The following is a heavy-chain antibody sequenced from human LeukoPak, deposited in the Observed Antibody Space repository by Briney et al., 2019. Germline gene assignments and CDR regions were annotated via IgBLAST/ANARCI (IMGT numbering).Heavy chain of an antibody. CDR1: GYTFTSYD. D-gene: IGHD3-3*01. J-gene: IGHJ5*02. Sequence: ASVKVSCKASGYTFTSYDINWVRQATGQGLEWMGWMNAYSGNTGYAQKVQGRVTMTRNTSISTAYMELSSLRSEDRAVYYCARGNEASITIFGVVKTGNWFDPWGQGTLVTASS. V-gene: IGHV1-8*01. CDR2: MNAYSGNT. CDR3: ARGNEASITIFGVVKTGNWFDP.